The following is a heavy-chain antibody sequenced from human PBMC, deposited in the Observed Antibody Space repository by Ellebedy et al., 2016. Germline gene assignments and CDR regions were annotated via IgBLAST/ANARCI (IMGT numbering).Heavy chain of an antibody. D-gene: IGHD6-13*01. J-gene: IGHJ5*02. CDR2: IYYSGST. Sequence: SETLSLTCTVSGGSISSGGYYWSWIRQHPGKGLEWFGYIYYSGSTYYNPSLKSRVTISVDTSKNQFSLKLSSVTAADTAVYYCARAEIAAAGLYWFDPWGQGTLVTVSS. CDR3: ARAEIAAAGLYWFDP. V-gene: IGHV4-31*03. CDR1: GGSISSGGYY.